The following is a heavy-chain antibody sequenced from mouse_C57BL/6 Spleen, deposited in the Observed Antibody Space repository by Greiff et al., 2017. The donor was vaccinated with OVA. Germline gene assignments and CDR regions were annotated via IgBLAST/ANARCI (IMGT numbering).Heavy chain of an antibody. D-gene: IGHD2-4*01. Sequence: SGPELVKPGASVKMSCKASGYTFTDYNMHWVKQSHGKSLEWIGYINPNNGGTSYNQKFKGKATLTVNKSSSTAYMELRSLTSEDSAVYYCARGYDYDDYFDYWGQGTTLTVSS. CDR1: GYTFTDYN. CDR3: ARGYDYDDYFDY. J-gene: IGHJ2*01. V-gene: IGHV1-22*01. CDR2: INPNNGGT.